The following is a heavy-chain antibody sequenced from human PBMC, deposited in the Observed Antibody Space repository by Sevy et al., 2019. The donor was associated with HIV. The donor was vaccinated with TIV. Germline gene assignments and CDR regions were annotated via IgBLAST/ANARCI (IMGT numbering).Heavy chain of an antibody. CDR2: IYYSGFT. Sequence: SETLSLTCTVSGDSISNYYWSWIRQPPGKGLEWIGYIYYSGFTNYNPSLKSRVTISVDTSKNQFSLKLSSVTAADTAGYYCARGIVAYYFDYWGQGTLVTVSS. D-gene: IGHD5-12*01. J-gene: IGHJ4*02. CDR1: GDSISNYY. V-gene: IGHV4-59*01. CDR3: ARGIVAYYFDY.